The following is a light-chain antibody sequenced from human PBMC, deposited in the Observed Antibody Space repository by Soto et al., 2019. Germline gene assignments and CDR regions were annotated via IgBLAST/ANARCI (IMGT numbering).Light chain of an antibody. CDR3: QQSFSTLLT. Sequence: DIQMTQSPSSLSASVGDRVTITCRASQSISSYLNWYQHKPGKAPELLIYATSKLQSEVPSRFSGSGSGTDFSLTISSMQPEDFATYYCQQSFSTLLTFGGGTKVEIK. J-gene: IGKJ4*01. V-gene: IGKV1-39*01. CDR1: QSISSY. CDR2: ATS.